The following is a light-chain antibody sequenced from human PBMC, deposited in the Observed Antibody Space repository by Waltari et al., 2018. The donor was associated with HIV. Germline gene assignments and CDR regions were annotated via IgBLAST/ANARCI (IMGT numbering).Light chain of an antibody. Sequence: EIVMTQSPATLSVSPGDGATLSCRASQSVKTNLAWYQQKPGQAPRLLIHGASNRATGIPGRISGGGSGTEFTLTITSLQSEDFAIYYCQQYNNWPGTFGQGTKVEIK. CDR3: QQYNNWPGT. V-gene: IGKV3-15*01. CDR2: GAS. CDR1: QSVKTN. J-gene: IGKJ1*01.